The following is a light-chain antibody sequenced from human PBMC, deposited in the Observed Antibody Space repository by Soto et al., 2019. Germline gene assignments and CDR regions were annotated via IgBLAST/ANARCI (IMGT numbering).Light chain of an antibody. CDR3: LLSYSGARRV. CDR1: SSDVESYNL. Sequence: QSVLTQPASVSGSPGQSITISCTGTSSDVESYNLVSWYQQHPGKAPRLMIYEASKRPSGVSNRFSGSESDNTASLTISGLQAEDEADYYCLLSYSGARRVFGGGTKLTVL. J-gene: IGLJ2*01. CDR2: EAS. V-gene: IGLV2-23*01.